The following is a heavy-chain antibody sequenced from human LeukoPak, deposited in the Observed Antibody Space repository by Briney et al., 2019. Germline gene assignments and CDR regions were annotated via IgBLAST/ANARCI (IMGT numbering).Heavy chain of an antibody. CDR3: ARAHDSYGIDY. J-gene: IGHJ4*02. CDR1: GGTFSSYA. CDR2: IIPILGIA. Sequence: SVKVSFKSSGGTFSSYAISWVRQAPGQGLEWMGRIIPILGIANYAQKFQGRVTITADKSTSTAYMELSSLRSEDTAVYYCARAHDSYGIDYWGQGTLVTVSS. V-gene: IGHV1-69*04. D-gene: IGHD5-18*01.